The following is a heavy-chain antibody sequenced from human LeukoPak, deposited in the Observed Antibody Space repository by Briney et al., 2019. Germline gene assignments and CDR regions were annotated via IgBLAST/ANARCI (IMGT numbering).Heavy chain of an antibody. CDR3: ARTTTGYYNYFDP. V-gene: IGHV4-59*01. CDR1: GDSIRSYY. D-gene: IGHD2-15*01. CDR2: IYFSGST. J-gene: IGHJ5*02. Sequence: SETLSLTCTVSGDSIRSYYWSWVRQPAGKGLEWIGYIYFSGSTNYSPSLKSRVTISLDMSKNQFSLDLSSVTAADTAMYYCARTTTGYYNYFDPWGQGTLVTVSS.